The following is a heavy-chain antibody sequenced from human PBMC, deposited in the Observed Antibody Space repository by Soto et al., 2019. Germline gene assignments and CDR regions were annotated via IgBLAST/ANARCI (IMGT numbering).Heavy chain of an antibody. CDR2: ITGSGDIT. V-gene: IGHV3-23*01. D-gene: IGHD3-22*01. CDR3: AKEEDSGGYKGFSFDF. CDR1: GFTVTFYA. Sequence: GSLRLSCAASGFTVTFYAMSWVRQAPGKGLQWVSGITGSGDITYYADSVKDRFTISRDNSKNTLYLQMNSLRAEDTAVYYYAKEEDSGGYKGFSFDFWGQGALVTVSS. J-gene: IGHJ4*02.